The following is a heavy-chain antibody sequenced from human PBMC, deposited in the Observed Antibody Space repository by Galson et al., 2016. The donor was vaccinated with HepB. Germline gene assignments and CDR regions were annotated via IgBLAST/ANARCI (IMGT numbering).Heavy chain of an antibody. V-gene: IGHV3-74*01. CDR2: IKNDGSST. CDR3: ARAQHHVLRFLEWLLWSAFDI. CDR1: GFTFSTYW. Sequence: CAASGFTFSTYWMHWVRQAPGKGLVWVARIKNDGSSTSYADSVKGRFTISRDNAKNTLYLQMNSLRAEDTAVYYCARAQHHVLRFLEWLLWSAFDIWGQGIMVTVSS. D-gene: IGHD3-3*01. J-gene: IGHJ3*02.